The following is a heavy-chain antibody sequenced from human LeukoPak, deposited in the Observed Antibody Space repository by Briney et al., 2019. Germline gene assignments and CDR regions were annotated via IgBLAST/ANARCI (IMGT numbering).Heavy chain of an antibody. CDR2: IRESSGDT. V-gene: IGHV3-23*01. CDR1: GFTVINYA. D-gene: IGHD2-21*01. Sequence: GGSLRLSCAASGFTVINYAMNWVRQAPGKGLECFSTIRESSGDTYYEDSVKGRFTIYRDISKNTVYLQMNSLRVEDTAVYFCAKRPISGDDKSFDYWGQGLLVTVSS. J-gene: IGHJ4*02. CDR3: AKRPISGDDKSFDY.